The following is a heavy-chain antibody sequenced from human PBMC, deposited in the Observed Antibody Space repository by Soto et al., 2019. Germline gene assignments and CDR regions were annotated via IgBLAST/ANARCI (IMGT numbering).Heavy chain of an antibody. J-gene: IGHJ6*02. CDR1: GFTFSSYW. D-gene: IGHD2-2*01. CDR2: IKQDGSEK. Sequence: EVQLVESGGGLVQPGGSLRLSCAASGFTFSSYWMSWVRQAPGKGLEWVANIKQDGSEKYYVDSVKGRFTISRDNAKNXXEXQXXSVSAEDSAVYYCARDSSYCSSTRCYWYYYYGMDVWGQGTTVTVSS. CDR3: ARDSSYCSSTRCYWYYYYGMDV. V-gene: IGHV3-7*04.